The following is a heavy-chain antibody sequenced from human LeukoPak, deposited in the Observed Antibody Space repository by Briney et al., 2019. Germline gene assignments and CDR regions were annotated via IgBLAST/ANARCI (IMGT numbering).Heavy chain of an antibody. V-gene: IGHV3-21*01. CDR1: GFTVSSNY. Sequence: PGGSLRLSCAASGFTVSSNYMSWVRQAPGKGLEWVSSISSSSSYIYYADSVKGRFTISRDNAKNSLYLQMNSLRAEDTAVYYCARDLTSYYDILTGYSPYGMDVWGQGTTVTVSS. CDR2: ISSSSSYI. D-gene: IGHD3-9*01. J-gene: IGHJ6*02. CDR3: ARDLTSYYDILTGYSPYGMDV.